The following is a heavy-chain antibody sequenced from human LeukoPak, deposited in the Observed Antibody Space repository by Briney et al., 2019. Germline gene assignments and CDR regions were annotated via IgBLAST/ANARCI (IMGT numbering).Heavy chain of an antibody. CDR3: ARGVLGSGYDRDYFDY. V-gene: IGHV4-61*02. CDR1: GGSISSGSYY. D-gene: IGHD5-12*01. CDR2: IYTSGST. Sequence: PSQTLSLTCTVSGGSISSGSYYWSWIRQPAGKGLEWIGRIYTSGSTNYNPSPKSRVTISADRSKNQFSLKLSSVTAADTAVYYCARGVLGSGYDRDYFDYWGQGTLVTVSS. J-gene: IGHJ4*02.